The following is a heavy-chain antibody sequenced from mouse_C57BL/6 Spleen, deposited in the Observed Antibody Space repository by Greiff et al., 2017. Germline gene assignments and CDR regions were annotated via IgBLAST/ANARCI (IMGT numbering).Heavy chain of an antibody. J-gene: IGHJ2*01. CDR1: GYTFTSYW. D-gene: IGHD2-4*01. CDR3: ARWAMITNYFDY. CDR2: IYPSDSET. V-gene: IGHV1-61*01. Sequence: QVQLQQPGAELVRPGSSVKLSCKASGYTFTSYWMDWVKQRPGQGLEWIGNIYPSDSETHYNQKFKDKATLTVDKSSSTAYMQLSSLTSEDSAVYSCARWAMITNYFDYWGQGTTLTVSS.